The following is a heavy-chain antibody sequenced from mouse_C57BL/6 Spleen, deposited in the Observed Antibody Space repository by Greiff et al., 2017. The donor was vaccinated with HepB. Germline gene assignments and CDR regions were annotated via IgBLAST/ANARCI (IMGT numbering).Heavy chain of an antibody. Sequence: QVQLQQSGAELVMPGASVKLSCKASGYTFTSYWMHWVKQRPGQGLEWIGEIDPSDSYTNYNQKFKGKSTLTVDKSSSTAYMQLSSLTSEDSAVYYCARSGTAQATFAYWGQGTLVTVSA. V-gene: IGHV1-69*01. CDR1: GYTFTSYW. CDR3: ARSGTAQATFAY. D-gene: IGHD3-2*02. CDR2: IDPSDSYT. J-gene: IGHJ3*01.